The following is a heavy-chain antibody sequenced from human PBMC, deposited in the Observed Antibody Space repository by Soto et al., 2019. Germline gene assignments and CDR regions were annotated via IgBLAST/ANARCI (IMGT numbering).Heavy chain of an antibody. CDR1: GGSISSGDYY. D-gene: IGHD3-22*01. CDR2: IYYSGST. Sequence: SETLSLTCTVSGGSISSGDYYWSWIRQPPGKGLEWIGYIYYSGSTYYNPSLKSRLNISVDTSKNQFSLELSSVTAADTAVYYCARDRYYYDNSVYSGIGYWGQGTLVTVSS. J-gene: IGHJ4*02. V-gene: IGHV4-30-4*01. CDR3: ARDRYYYDNSVYSGIGY.